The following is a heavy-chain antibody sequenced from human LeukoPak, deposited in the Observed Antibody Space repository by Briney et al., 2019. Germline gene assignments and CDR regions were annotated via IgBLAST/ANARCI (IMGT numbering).Heavy chain of an antibody. V-gene: IGHV1-24*01. J-gene: IGHJ1*01. CDR1: GYTLTELS. D-gene: IGHD3-22*01. CDR2: FDPEDGET. CDR3: ATVPSYYYDRQYFQH. Sequence: ASVKVSCKVSGYTLTELSMHWVRQAPGKGLEWMGGFDPEDGETIYAQEFQGRVTMTEDTSTDTAYMELSSLRSEDTAVYYCATVPSYYYDRQYFQHWGQGTLVTVSS.